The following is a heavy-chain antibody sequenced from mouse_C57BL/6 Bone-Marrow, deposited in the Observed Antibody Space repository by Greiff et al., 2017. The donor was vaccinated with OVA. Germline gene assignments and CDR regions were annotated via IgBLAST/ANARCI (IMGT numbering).Heavy chain of an antibody. Sequence: VQLQQSGAELVRPGASVTLSCKASGYTFTDYEMHWVKQTPVHGLEWIGAIDPETGGTAYNQKFKGKAILTADKSSSTAYMELRSLTSEDSAVDYCTRGATTVVAPLDYWGQGTTLTVSS. V-gene: IGHV1-15*01. CDR1: GYTFTDYE. CDR3: TRGATTVVAPLDY. D-gene: IGHD1-1*01. CDR2: IDPETGGT. J-gene: IGHJ2*01.